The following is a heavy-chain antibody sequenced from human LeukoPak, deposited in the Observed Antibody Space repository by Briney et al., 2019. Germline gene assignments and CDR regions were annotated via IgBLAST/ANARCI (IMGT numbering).Heavy chain of an antibody. J-gene: IGHJ4*02. D-gene: IGHD6-13*01. CDR3: ARGGSSSWTFDY. CDR2: IYSGGST. V-gene: IGHV3-53*05. Sequence: GGSLRLSCAASGFTVSSNYMSWVRQAPGEGLEWVSVIYSGGSTYYADSVKGRFTISRDNSKNTLYLQMNSLRAEDTAVYYCARGGSSSWTFDYWGQGTLVTVSS. CDR1: GFTVSSNY.